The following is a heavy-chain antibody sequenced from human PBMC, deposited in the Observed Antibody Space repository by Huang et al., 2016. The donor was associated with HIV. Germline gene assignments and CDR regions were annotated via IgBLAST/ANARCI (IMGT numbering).Heavy chain of an antibody. CDR1: GDTFSRSV. CDR2: IRPIAGTA. Sequence: QVQLVQSGAEVKKPGSSVQVSCKGSGDTFSRSVINWVRQAPGQGLEWMGGIRPIAGTANYAQKVQGRVAITADESTRTVYMELSRLTSDDTAVYYCAKVDSGSSYFYYYMDVWGTGTTVIVSS. J-gene: IGHJ6*03. V-gene: IGHV1-69*13. CDR3: AKVDSGSSYFYYYMDV. D-gene: IGHD1-26*01.